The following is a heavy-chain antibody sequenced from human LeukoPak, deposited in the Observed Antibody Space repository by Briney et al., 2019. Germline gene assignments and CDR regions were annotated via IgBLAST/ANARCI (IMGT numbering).Heavy chain of an antibody. V-gene: IGHV4-39*07. CDR3: ARLVVVPAAIPDNFDY. Sequence: SETLSLTCTVSGGSISSSSYYWGWIRQPPGKGLEWIGSIYYSGSTYYNPSLKSRVTISVDTSKNQFSLKLSSVTAADTAVYYCARLVVVPAAIPDNFDYWGQGTLVTVSS. CDR2: IYYSGST. J-gene: IGHJ4*02. D-gene: IGHD2-2*01. CDR1: GGSISSSSYY.